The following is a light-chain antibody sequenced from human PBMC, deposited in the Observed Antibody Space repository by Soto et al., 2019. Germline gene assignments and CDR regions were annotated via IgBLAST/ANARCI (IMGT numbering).Light chain of an antibody. J-gene: IGLJ2*01. Sequence: QSALTQPASVSGSPGQSITISCTGTNGDVGSYDLVSWYQRYPGEAPKLIIYEVNERPSGISNRFSGSKSGNTASLTISGLQAEDEAEYDCCSYAGSNSLIFGGGTKVTVL. CDR3: CSYAGSNSLI. CDR2: EVN. V-gene: IGLV2-23*02. CDR1: NGDVGSYDL.